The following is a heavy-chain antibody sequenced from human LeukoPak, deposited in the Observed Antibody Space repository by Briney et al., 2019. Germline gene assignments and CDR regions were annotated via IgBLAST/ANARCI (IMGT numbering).Heavy chain of an antibody. J-gene: IGHJ3*02. V-gene: IGHV4-59*01. Sequence: SETLSLTCTVSGGSISSYYWSWIRQPPGKGLEWIWYIYYSGSTNYNPSLKSRVTISVDTSKNQFSLKLSSVTAADTAVYYCARAVVYYYGSGGLLPFDIWGQGTMVTVSS. D-gene: IGHD3-10*01. CDR2: IYYSGST. CDR1: GGSISSYY. CDR3: ARAVVYYYGSGGLLPFDI.